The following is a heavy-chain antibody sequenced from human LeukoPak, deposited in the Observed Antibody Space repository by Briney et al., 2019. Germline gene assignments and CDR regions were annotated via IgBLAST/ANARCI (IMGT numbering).Heavy chain of an antibody. CDR3: ARECGGDCYNWFDP. J-gene: IGHJ5*02. CDR2: IYSGGST. CDR1: GFTVSSNY. V-gene: IGHV3-66*01. D-gene: IGHD2-21*02. Sequence: GGSLRLSCAASGFTVSSNYMSWVRQAPGKGLEWVSVIYSGGSTYYADSVKGRFTVSRDNSKNTLYLQMNSLRAEDTAVYYCARECGGDCYNWFDPWGQGTLVTVSP.